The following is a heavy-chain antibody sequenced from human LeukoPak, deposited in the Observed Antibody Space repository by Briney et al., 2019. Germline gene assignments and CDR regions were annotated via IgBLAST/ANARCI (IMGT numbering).Heavy chain of an antibody. CDR2: ISSSGSTI. V-gene: IGHV3-48*04. CDR1: GFTFSSYG. J-gene: IGHJ4*02. CDR3: ARGPLRRLPVYFDY. D-gene: IGHD2-15*01. Sequence: GGSLRLSCAASGFTFSSYGMHWVRQAPGKGLEWVSYISSSGSTIYYADSVKVRFTISRDNAKNSLYLQMNSLRAEDTAVYYCARGPLRRLPVYFDYWGQGTLVTVSS.